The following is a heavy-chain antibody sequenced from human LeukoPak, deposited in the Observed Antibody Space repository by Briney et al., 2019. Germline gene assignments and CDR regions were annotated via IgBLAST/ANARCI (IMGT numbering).Heavy chain of an antibody. Sequence: PSETLSLTCTVSGGSISSYYWSWIRQPPGKGLEWIGYIYHSGSTYYNPSLKSRVTISVDRSKNQFSLKLSSVTAADTAVYYCARGARIQLWSKVGYFDYWGQGTLVTVSS. D-gene: IGHD5-18*01. V-gene: IGHV4-59*12. CDR3: ARGARIQLWSKVGYFDY. CDR1: GGSISSYY. CDR2: IYHSGST. J-gene: IGHJ4*02.